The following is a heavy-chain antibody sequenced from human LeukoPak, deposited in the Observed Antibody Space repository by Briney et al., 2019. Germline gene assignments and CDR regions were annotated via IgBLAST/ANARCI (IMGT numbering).Heavy chain of an antibody. D-gene: IGHD1-7*01. Sequence: ASVKVSCKASGYTFTSYDINWVRQATGQGLEWMGWMNPNSGNTGYAQKFQGRVTMTRNTSISTAYMELSSLRSEDTAVYYCARGLELWSIPMNVTWVYWGQGTLVTVSS. V-gene: IGHV1-8*01. CDR2: MNPNSGNT. CDR3: ARGLELWSIPMNVTWVY. CDR1: GYTFTSYD. J-gene: IGHJ4*02.